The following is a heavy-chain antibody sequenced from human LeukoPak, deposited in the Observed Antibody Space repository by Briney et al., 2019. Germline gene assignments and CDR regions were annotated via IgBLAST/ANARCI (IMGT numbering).Heavy chain of an antibody. CDR1: GYTFTGYY. CDR3: AREIKDILTGYHNAFDI. J-gene: IGHJ3*02. Sequence: ASVKVSCKASGYTFTGYYMHWVRQAPGQGLEWMGWINPNSGGTNYAQKFQGRVTMTRDTSISTAYMELSRLRSDDTAWYYCAREIKDILTGYHNAFDIWGQGTMVTVSS. CDR2: INPNSGGT. D-gene: IGHD3-9*01. V-gene: IGHV1-2*02.